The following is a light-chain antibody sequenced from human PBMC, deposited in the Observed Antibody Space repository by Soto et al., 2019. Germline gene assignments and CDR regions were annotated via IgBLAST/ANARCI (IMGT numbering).Light chain of an antibody. CDR2: GAS. J-gene: IGKJ1*01. V-gene: IGKV3-20*01. CDR3: QQYSRSPRT. Sequence: EGVFTQSPGPLSLSPGERATLSCRSSQSVMSNYLSWYQQKPGQPPRLLIYGASSRATGIPDRFSGSGSGTDFTLTISRLEPEDFAVYYCQQYSRSPRTFGQGTKVDIK. CDR1: QSVMSNY.